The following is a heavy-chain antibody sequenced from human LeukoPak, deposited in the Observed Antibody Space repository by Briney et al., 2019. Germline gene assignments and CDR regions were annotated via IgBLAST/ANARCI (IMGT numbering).Heavy chain of an antibody. CDR3: AKVGPYSGSYSRSYYFDY. CDR1: GFTFSSCA. J-gene: IGHJ4*02. D-gene: IGHD1-26*01. V-gene: IGHV3-23*01. CDR2: ISGSGDST. Sequence: GGSLRLSCAASGFTFSSCAMSWVRQAPGMGLGWVSAISGSGDSTYYADSVKGRFTISRDNSKNTQYLQMNSLGAEDTAVYYCAKVGPYSGSYSRSYYFDYWGQGTLVTVSS.